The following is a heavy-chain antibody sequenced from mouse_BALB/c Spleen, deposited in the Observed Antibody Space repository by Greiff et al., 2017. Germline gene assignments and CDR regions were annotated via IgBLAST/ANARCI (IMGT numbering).Heavy chain of an antibody. Sequence: VKLMESGPELVKPGASVKMSCKASGYTFTDYVISWVKQRTGQGLEWIGEIYPGSGSTYYNEKFKGKATLTADKSSNTAYMQLSSLTSEDSAVYFCASRPYYGYDADYWGQGTTLTVSS. CDR2: IYPGSGST. D-gene: IGHD2-9*01. CDR3: ASRPYYGYDADY. J-gene: IGHJ2*01. V-gene: IGHV1-77*01. CDR1: GYTFTDYV.